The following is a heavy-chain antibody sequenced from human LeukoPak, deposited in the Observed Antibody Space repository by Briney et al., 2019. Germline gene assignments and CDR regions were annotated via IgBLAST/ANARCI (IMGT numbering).Heavy chain of an antibody. CDR3: VREGEYGEDYY. J-gene: IGHJ4*02. V-gene: IGHV4-31*03. CDR2: FYHRA. Sequence: PSQTLSLTCTVSGGSSVSGGGYYWTWIRQHPEKGLEWIGYFYHRASYNPSLKGRVTISIDTSKNQFSLRLTSVTAADTALYYCVREGEYGEDYYWGQGIQVIVSA. D-gene: IGHD4-17*01. CDR1: GGSSVSGGGYY.